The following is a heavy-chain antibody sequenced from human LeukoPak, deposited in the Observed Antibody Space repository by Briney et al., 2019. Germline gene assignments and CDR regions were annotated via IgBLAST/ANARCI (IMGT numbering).Heavy chain of an antibody. D-gene: IGHD3-22*01. J-gene: IGHJ4*02. Sequence: PSETLSLTCNVSGASISSGVYYWSWIRHHPAKGLEWIGYIYHSGTTFYNSLHKSRVTISVDPSNNQFSLKLTSVTAADTAIYYCARGSDSSGFYSEYYFDSWGQGILVTVSS. CDR2: IYHSGTT. CDR3: ARGSDSSGFYSEYYFDS. CDR1: GASISSGVYY. V-gene: IGHV4-31*03.